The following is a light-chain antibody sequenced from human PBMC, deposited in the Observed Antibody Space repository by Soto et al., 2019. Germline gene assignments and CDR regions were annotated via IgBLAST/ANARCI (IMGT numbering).Light chain of an antibody. Sequence: EIQVTQSPSYMSASVGDRVTITCRASQGIKNWLAWYQQKPGKAPNLLIYTGSSLQSGVPSRFSGSGSGTDFTLTISSLQPEDFATYYCQQSYSTPPTFGQGTKVDIK. CDR3: QQSYSTPPT. J-gene: IGKJ1*01. CDR2: TGS. V-gene: IGKV1-12*01. CDR1: QGIKNW.